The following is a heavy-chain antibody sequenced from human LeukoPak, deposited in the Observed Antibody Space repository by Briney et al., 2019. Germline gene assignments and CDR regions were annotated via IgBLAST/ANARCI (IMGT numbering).Heavy chain of an antibody. V-gene: IGHV4-39*01. CDR3: ARVDTSMVIDY. CDR2: IYYSGST. Sequence: SETLSLTCTVSGGSISSSSYYWGWIRQPPGKGLEWLGSIYYSGSTSYNPSLKSRVTISVDTSKNQFSLKLSSVTAADTAVYYCARVDTSMVIDYWGQGTLVTVSS. J-gene: IGHJ4*02. CDR1: GGSISSSSYY. D-gene: IGHD5-18*01.